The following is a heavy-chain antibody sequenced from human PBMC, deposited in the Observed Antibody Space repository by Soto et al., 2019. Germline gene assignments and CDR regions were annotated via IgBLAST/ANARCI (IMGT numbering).Heavy chain of an antibody. CDR2: IYYSGST. J-gene: IGHJ4*02. CDR3: ARGYYDFWSGYRYDY. V-gene: IGHV4-31*03. CDR1: VGSISSGGYY. D-gene: IGHD3-3*01. Sequence: TLSLTCTVSVGSISSGGYYWSWILQHPGKGLEWIGYIYYSGSTYYNPSLKSRVTISVDTSKNQFSLKLSSVTAADTAVYYCARGYYDFWSGYRYDYWGQGTLVTVS.